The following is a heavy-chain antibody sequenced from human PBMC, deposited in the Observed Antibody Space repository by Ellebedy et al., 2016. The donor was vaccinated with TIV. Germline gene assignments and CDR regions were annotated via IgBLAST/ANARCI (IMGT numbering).Heavy chain of an antibody. CDR1: GFTFSNYA. CDR2: ISYDGSNK. Sequence: GGSLRLSCAASGFTFSNYAMHWVRQAPGKGLEWVAVISYDGSNKYYSDSVKGRFTISRDNSKNTLYLRMNSLRTEDTAVYYCASIVGGTAGEGFDYWGQGTLVTVSS. D-gene: IGHD1-26*01. J-gene: IGHJ4*02. V-gene: IGHV3-30*14. CDR3: ASIVGGTAGEGFDY.